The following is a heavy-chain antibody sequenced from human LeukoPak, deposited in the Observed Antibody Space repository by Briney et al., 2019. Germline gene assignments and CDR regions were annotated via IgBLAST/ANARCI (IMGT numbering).Heavy chain of an antibody. J-gene: IGHJ4*02. V-gene: IGHV3-23*01. Sequence: GGSLRLSCAAPRFIFSTYAMGWVRQAPGKALEWVSSIKGGGGDPFYADSVKGRFTISRDNSKNTLFLQLNSLRAEDSAVYYCAKGGHDFNPFYWWGQGTLVTVSS. CDR3: AKGGHDFNPFYW. CDR2: IKGGGGDP. D-gene: IGHD2-21*02. CDR1: RFIFSTYA.